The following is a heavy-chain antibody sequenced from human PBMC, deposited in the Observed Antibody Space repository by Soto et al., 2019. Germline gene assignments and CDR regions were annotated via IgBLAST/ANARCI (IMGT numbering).Heavy chain of an antibody. Sequence: PGGPLRLCCAASGFTFSSYGMHWVRQAPGKGLEWVAVISYDGSNKYYADSVKGRFTISRDNSKNTLYLQMNSLRAEDTAVYYCERGSTSKSGLIDNWGQGTLVTVSP. CDR3: ERGSTSKSGLIDN. J-gene: IGHJ4*02. CDR1: GFTFSSYG. D-gene: IGHD3-9*01. V-gene: IGHV3-30*03. CDR2: ISYDGSNK.